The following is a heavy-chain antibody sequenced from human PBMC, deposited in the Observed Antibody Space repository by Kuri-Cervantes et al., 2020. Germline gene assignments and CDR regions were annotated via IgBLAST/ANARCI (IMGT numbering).Heavy chain of an antibody. Sequence: ASVKVSCKASGYTFTSYAMHWVRQAPGQRLAWMGWSNAGNGNTKYSQEFQGRVTITRDTSASTAYMELRSLRSDDTAVYYCARFVSSGYYRHYYGMDVWGQGTTVTVSS. CDR2: SNAGNGNT. J-gene: IGHJ6*02. V-gene: IGHV1-3*02. CDR3: ARFVSSGYYRHYYGMDV. CDR1: GYTFTSYA. D-gene: IGHD3-22*01.